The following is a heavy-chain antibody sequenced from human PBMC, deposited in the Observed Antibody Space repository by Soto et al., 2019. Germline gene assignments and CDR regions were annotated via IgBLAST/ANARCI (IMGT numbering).Heavy chain of an antibody. Sequence: QVQLVQSGAEVKKPGASVKVSCKASGYTFTSYGITWVRQAPGQGLEWMGWISAYNGNTNYAQKLQGRVTMTTDTSTSTAYMELRSLRSDYTAVYYCARILRYSSSSYYYYGMDVWGQGTTVTVSS. J-gene: IGHJ6*02. D-gene: IGHD6-6*01. V-gene: IGHV1-18*01. CDR3: ARILRYSSSSYYYYGMDV. CDR2: ISAYNGNT. CDR1: GYTFTSYG.